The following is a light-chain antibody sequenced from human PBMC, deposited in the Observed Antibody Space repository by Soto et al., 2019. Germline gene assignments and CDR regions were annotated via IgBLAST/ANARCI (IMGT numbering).Light chain of an antibody. CDR2: TLS. CDR1: HSLFDSENGNTY. V-gene: IGKV2-40*01. J-gene: IGKJ5*01. CDR3: MQRTEFPIT. Sequence: DILMTQSPLSLPVTPGEPASICSRATHSLFDSENGNTYLDWYLQKPGQAPQLLIYTLSYRASGVPDRFSGSGSGTDFTLKISRVEAEDVGVYYCMQRTEFPITFGQGTRLEIK.